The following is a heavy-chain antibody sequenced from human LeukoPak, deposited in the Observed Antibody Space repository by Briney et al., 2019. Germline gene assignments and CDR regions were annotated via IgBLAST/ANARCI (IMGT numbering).Heavy chain of an antibody. J-gene: IGHJ6*03. CDR1: GFTFSSYS. V-gene: IGHV3-21*04. Sequence: GGSLRLSCAASGFTFSSYSMNWVRQAPGKGLEWVSSVSSSSSYIYYADSVKGRFTISRDNAKNSLYLQMNSLKTEDTAVYYYTTVLLSGGPFYWNYDYYYMDVWGKGTTVTVSS. CDR2: VSSSSSYI. D-gene: IGHD1-7*01. CDR3: TTVLLSGGPFYWNYDYYYMDV.